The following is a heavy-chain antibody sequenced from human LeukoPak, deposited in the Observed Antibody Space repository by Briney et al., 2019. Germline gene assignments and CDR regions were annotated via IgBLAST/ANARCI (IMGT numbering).Heavy chain of an antibody. CDR1: GYTFTSYG. CDR3: ARSGRGTYYYFDL. V-gene: IGHV1-18*01. J-gene: IGHJ4*02. D-gene: IGHD1-26*01. CDR2: ISGSNGNT. Sequence: ASVKVSCKASGYTFTSYGISWVRQAPGQGLEWMGWISGSNGNTNYAQKFQGRVSMTADTSTSTAYMELRSLRSDDTAVYYCARSGRGTYYYFDLWGQGTLVTVSS.